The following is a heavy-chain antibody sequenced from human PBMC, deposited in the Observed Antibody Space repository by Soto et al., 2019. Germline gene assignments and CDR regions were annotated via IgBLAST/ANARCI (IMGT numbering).Heavy chain of an antibody. CDR3: ARGRGGGQYCSSTSCYEFESIYYYYYYMDV. V-gene: IGHV1-2*04. Sequence: ASVKVSCKASGYTFTGYYMHWVRQAPGQGLEWMGWINPNSGGTNYAQKFQGWVTMTRDTSISTAYMELGRLGSDDTAVYYCARGRGGGQYCSSTSCYEFESIYYYYYYMDVWGKGTTVTVSS. CDR2: INPNSGGT. J-gene: IGHJ6*03. D-gene: IGHD2-2*01. CDR1: GYTFTGYY.